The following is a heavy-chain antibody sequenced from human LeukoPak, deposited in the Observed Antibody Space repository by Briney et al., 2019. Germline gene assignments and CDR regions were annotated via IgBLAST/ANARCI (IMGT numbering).Heavy chain of an antibody. CDR1: GFTFSSYS. Sequence: GGSLRLSCAASGFTFSSYSMNWVRQAPGKGLEGVSYISSSSSTIYYADSVKGRFTISRDNAKNSLYLQMNSLRAEDTDVYYCARGDAQEYYYDSSGYPIGDFDYWGQGTLVTVSS. CDR2: ISSSSSTI. D-gene: IGHD3-22*01. CDR3: ARGDAQEYYYDSSGYPIGDFDY. V-gene: IGHV3-48*01. J-gene: IGHJ4*02.